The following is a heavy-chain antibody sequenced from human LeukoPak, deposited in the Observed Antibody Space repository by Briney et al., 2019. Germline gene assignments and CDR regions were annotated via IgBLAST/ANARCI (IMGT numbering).Heavy chain of an antibody. V-gene: IGHV3-30-3*01. J-gene: IGHJ5*02. Sequence: GGSLRLYCAASGFTFSSYAMHWVRQAPGKGLEWVAVISYDGSNKYYADSVKGRFTISRDNSKNTLYLQMNSLRAEDTAVYYCARAGYCSGGSCDHNWFDPWGQGTLVTVSS. CDR3: ARAGYCSGGSCDHNWFDP. CDR2: ISYDGSNK. CDR1: GFTFSSYA. D-gene: IGHD2-15*01.